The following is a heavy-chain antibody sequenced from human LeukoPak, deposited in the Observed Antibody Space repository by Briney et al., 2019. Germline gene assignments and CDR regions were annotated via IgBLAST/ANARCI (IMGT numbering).Heavy chain of an antibody. CDR2: INPNSSGT. V-gene: IGHV1-2*02. J-gene: IGHJ4*02. D-gene: IGHD6-19*01. CDR3: SRGYSSGWYVGLDY. Sequence: GASVKVSCKASGYTFIGYYIHWVRQAPGQGLEWMGWINPNSSGTNYAQKFQGRVTMTRDTSITTAYMDLSRLRSDDTAVYYCSRGYSSGWYVGLDYWGQGTLVTVSS. CDR1: GYTFIGYY.